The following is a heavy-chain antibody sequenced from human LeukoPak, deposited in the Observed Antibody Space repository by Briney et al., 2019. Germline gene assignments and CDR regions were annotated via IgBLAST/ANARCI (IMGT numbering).Heavy chain of an antibody. Sequence: GGSLRLSCAASGFTFSDYSMNWVRQAPGKGLEWVSYISSSSSTVYYADSVKGRFTISRDNSKNTLYLQMNSLRAEDTAVYYCARANTDMVFLFDYWGQGILVTVSS. CDR2: ISSSSSTV. CDR3: ARANTDMVFLFDY. J-gene: IGHJ4*02. D-gene: IGHD5-18*01. CDR1: GFTFSDYS. V-gene: IGHV3-48*01.